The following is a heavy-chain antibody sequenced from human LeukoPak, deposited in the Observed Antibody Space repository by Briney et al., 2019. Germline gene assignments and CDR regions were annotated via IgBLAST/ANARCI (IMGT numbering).Heavy chain of an antibody. CDR2: LYYSGNT. D-gene: IGHD6-19*01. CDR3: ARGPLRAVWYFDL. CDR1: GGSISSYY. V-gene: IGHV4-59*01. Sequence: PSETLSLTCTVSGGSISSYYWSWIRQPPGKGLEWIGCLYYSGNTNYNPSLKSRVTISVDTSKNQFSLRLSSVTAADTATYFCARGPLRAVWYFDLWGRGTLVAVSS. J-gene: IGHJ2*01.